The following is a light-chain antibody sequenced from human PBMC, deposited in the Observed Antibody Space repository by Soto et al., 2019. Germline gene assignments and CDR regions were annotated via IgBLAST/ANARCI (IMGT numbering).Light chain of an antibody. CDR1: RSDVGDYNY. Sequence: QSVLAQPASVSGSPGQSITISCTATRSDVGDYNYVSWYQQHPGEAPKLIIFEVINRPSGVSNRFSGSKSGNTASLIISGLQAEDEAYYYCSSYTTSSTLVFGGGTKLTVL. J-gene: IGLJ2*01. CDR3: SSYTTSSTLV. V-gene: IGLV2-14*01. CDR2: EVI.